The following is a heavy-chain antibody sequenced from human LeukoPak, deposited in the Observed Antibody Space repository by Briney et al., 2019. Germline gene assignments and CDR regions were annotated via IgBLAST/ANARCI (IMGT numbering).Heavy chain of an antibody. CDR1: GFTFSSYS. CDR3: ASSGVDDFWSGYYYFDY. D-gene: IGHD3-3*01. V-gene: IGHV3-21*01. J-gene: IGHJ4*02. Sequence: GGSLRLSCAASGFTFSSYSMNWVRQAPGKGLEWVSSISSSSSYIYYADSVKGRFTISRDNAKNSLYLQMNSLRAEDTAVYYCASSGVDDFWSGYYYFDYWGQGTLVTVSS. CDR2: ISSSSSYI.